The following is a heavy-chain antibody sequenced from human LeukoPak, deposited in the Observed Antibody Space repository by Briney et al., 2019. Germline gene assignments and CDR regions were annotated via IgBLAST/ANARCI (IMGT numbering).Heavy chain of an antibody. Sequence: SKTLSLTXTVSGGSIRNYYWSWIRQPPGKGLEWIGYIYYSGSTNYNPSLKSRVTISVDTSKNQFSLKLSSVTAADTAVYYCASSQWIQLWFGYWGQGTLVTVSS. J-gene: IGHJ4*02. CDR3: ASSQWIQLWFGY. CDR2: IYYSGST. D-gene: IGHD5-18*01. CDR1: GGSIRNYY. V-gene: IGHV4-59*01.